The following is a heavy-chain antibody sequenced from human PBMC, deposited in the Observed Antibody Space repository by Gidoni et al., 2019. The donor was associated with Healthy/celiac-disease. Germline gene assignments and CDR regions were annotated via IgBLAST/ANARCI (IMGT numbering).Heavy chain of an antibody. Sequence: QVQLQESGPGLVKPSQTLSLTCTVSGGSISSGGYYWSWFRQHPGKGLEWIGYIYYSGSTYYNPSLKSRVTISVDTSKNQFSLKLSSVTAADTAVYYCARVGSSGYYRYNWFDPWGQGTLVTVSS. CDR2: IYYSGST. CDR3: ARVGSSGYYRYNWFDP. J-gene: IGHJ5*02. CDR1: GGSISSGGYY. D-gene: IGHD3-22*01. V-gene: IGHV4-31*03.